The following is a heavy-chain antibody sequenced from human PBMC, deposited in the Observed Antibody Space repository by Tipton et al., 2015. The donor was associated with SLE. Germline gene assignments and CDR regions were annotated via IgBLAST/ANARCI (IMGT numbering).Heavy chain of an antibody. CDR1: GFTFSDYG. CDR3: AGGTGAYFDH. J-gene: IGHJ4*02. D-gene: IGHD3-16*01. CDR2: FRADGSNK. V-gene: IGHV3-30*02. Sequence: SLRLSCAASGFTFSDYGMHWVRQAPGKGLEWVAFFRADGSNKDYADSVKGRLTISRDNSKNTLYLQMNRLRVEDTAVYYCAGGTGAYFDHWGQGTLVTVSS.